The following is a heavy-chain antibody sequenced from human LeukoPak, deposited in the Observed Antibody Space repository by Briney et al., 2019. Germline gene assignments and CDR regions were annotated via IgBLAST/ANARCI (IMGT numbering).Heavy chain of an antibody. J-gene: IGHJ4*02. Sequence: SETLSLTCTVSGGSISSGGYYWSWIRQHPGKGLEWIGYIYYSGSTYYNPSFKSRVTISVDTSKNQFSLKLSSVTAADTAVYYCAREARNGNIDYWGQGTLVTVSS. CDR1: GGSISSGGYY. CDR2: IYYSGST. D-gene: IGHD2/OR15-2a*01. V-gene: IGHV4-31*03. CDR3: AREARNGNIDY.